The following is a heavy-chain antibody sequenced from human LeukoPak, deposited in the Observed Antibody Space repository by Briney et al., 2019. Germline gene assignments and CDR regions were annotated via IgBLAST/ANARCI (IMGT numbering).Heavy chain of an antibody. Sequence: GESLKISCKGSGYSFTSHWVGWVRQMPGKGLEWMGIIYPGDSDTRYSPSFQGQVTISADKSISTAYLQWSSLKASDTAMYYCARLRMATSDAFDIWGQGTMVTVSS. D-gene: IGHD5-24*01. V-gene: IGHV5-51*01. CDR3: ARLRMATSDAFDI. J-gene: IGHJ3*02. CDR2: IYPGDSDT. CDR1: GYSFTSHW.